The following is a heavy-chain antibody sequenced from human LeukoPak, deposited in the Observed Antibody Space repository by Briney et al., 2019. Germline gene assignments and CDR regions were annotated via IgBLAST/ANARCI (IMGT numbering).Heavy chain of an antibody. CDR3: ARVASCSGGSCYSPLGYYYYMDV. CDR2: IYYSGST. J-gene: IGHJ6*03. Sequence: SETLSLTCTVAGGSISSYYWSWIRQPPGKGLEWIGYIYYSGSTNYNPSLKSRVTISVDTSKNQFSLKLSSVTAADTAVYYCARVASCSGGSCYSPLGYYYYMDVGGKGTTVTVSS. D-gene: IGHD2-15*01. CDR1: GGSISSYY. V-gene: IGHV4-59*01.